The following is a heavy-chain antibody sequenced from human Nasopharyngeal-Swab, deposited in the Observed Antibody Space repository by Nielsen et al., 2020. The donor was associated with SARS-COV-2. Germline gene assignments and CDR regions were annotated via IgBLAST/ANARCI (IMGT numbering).Heavy chain of an antibody. CDR2: IYSGGST. CDR3: AREGSSGWVDY. D-gene: IGHD6-19*01. J-gene: IGHJ4*02. V-gene: IGHV3-66*01. Sequence: GESLKISCAASGFTVSSNYMSWVRQAPGKGLEWVSVIYSGGSTYYADSVKGRFTISRDNSKNTLYLQMNSLRAEDTAVYHCAREGSSGWVDYWGQGTLVTVSS. CDR1: GFTVSSNY.